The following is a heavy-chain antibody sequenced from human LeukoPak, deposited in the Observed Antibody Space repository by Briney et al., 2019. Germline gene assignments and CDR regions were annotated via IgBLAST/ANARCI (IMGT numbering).Heavy chain of an antibody. J-gene: IGHJ4*02. CDR3: ASDYYGSGSYYCVY. CDR2: INTNTGNP. Sequence: ASVKVSCKASEYTFTSYAMNWVRQAPGQGLEWMGWINTNTGNPTYAQGFTGRFVFSLDTSVSTAYLQISSLKAEDTAVYYCASDYYGSGSYYCVYWGQGTLVTVSS. V-gene: IGHV7-4-1*02. D-gene: IGHD3-10*01. CDR1: EYTFTSYA.